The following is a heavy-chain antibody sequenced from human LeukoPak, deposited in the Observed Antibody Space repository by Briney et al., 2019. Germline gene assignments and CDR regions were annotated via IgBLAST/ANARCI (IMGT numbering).Heavy chain of an antibody. CDR1: GFTFSSYW. CDR3: ARVEDYVWGSYRYIDY. Sequence: PGGSLGLSCAASGFTFSSYWMSWVRQAPGKGLEWVANIKQDGSEKYYVDSVKGRFTISRDNAKNSLYLQMNSLRAEDTAVYYCARVEDYVWGSYRYIDYWGQGTLVTVSS. CDR2: IKQDGSEK. V-gene: IGHV3-7*01. D-gene: IGHD3-16*02. J-gene: IGHJ4*02.